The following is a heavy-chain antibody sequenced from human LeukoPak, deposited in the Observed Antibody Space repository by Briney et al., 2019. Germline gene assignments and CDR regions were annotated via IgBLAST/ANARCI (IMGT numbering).Heavy chain of an antibody. CDR3: ARGYCSSTSCHRPLAFDY. J-gene: IGHJ4*02. CDR2: IYPGDSDT. CDR1: GYSFTSYW. V-gene: IGHV5-51*01. D-gene: IGHD2-2*01. Sequence: GESLKISCKGSGYSFTSYWIGWVRQMPGKGLEWMGIIYPGDSDTRYSPSFQGQVTISADKSISTAYLQWSSLKASDTAMHYCARGYCSSTSCHRPLAFDYWGQGTLVTVSS.